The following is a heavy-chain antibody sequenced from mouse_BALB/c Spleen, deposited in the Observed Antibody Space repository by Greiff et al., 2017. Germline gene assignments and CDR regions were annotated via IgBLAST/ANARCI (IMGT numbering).Heavy chain of an antibody. D-gene: IGHD2-1*01. V-gene: IGHV5-17*02. J-gene: IGHJ4*01. CDR1: GFTFSSFG. CDR2: ISSGSSTI. Sequence: EVQLVESGGGLVQPGGSRKLSCAASGFTFSSFGMHWVRQAPEKGLEWVAYISSGSSTIYYADTVKGRFTISRDNPKNTLFLQMTSLRSEDTAMYYCARWAGNYLYYYAMDYWGQGTSVTVSS. CDR3: ARWAGNYLYYYAMDY.